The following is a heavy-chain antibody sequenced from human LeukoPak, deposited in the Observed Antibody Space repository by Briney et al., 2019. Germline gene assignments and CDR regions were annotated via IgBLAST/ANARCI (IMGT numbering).Heavy chain of an antibody. CDR3: AKDIRADYYDSGRAFDI. CDR1: GFTFDDYA. D-gene: IGHD3-22*01. Sequence: PGRSLRLSCAASGFTFDDYAMHWVRQAPGKGLEWVSGISWNSGSIGYADSVKGRFTISRDNAKNSLYLQMNSLRAEDTALYYCAKDIRADYYDSGRAFDIWGQGTMVTVSS. CDR2: ISWNSGSI. V-gene: IGHV3-9*01. J-gene: IGHJ3*02.